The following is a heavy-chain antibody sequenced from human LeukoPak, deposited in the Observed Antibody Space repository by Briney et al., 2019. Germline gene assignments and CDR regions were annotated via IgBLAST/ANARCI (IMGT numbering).Heavy chain of an antibody. J-gene: IGHJ6*02. CDR2: ISSSSSYI. V-gene: IGHV3-21*01. D-gene: IGHD2-8*01. CDR1: GFTFSSYS. Sequence: PGGSLRLSCAASGFTFSSYSMNWVRQAPGKGLEWVSSISSSSSYIYYADSVKGRFTISRDNAKNSLYLQMNSLRAEDTAVYYCARTNGGMIDPFERSHGMDVWGQGTTVTVSS. CDR3: ARTNGGMIDPFERSHGMDV.